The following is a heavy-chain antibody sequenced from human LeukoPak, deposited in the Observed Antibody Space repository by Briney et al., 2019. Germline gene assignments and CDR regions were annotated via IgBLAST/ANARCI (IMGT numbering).Heavy chain of an antibody. V-gene: IGHV3-53*01. J-gene: IGHJ4*02. CDR3: TKLKGWYGEGFFDY. CDR2: LYSGGAT. CDR1: GFTVSSNY. D-gene: IGHD6-19*01. Sequence: GGSLRLSCAASGFTVSSNYRSWVRQPAGKGLEWVSVLYSGGATFYADSVKVRFTIYRDTSKNTLYLQMNDLRADDTAVYYCTKLKGWYGEGFFDYWGQGTLVTVSS.